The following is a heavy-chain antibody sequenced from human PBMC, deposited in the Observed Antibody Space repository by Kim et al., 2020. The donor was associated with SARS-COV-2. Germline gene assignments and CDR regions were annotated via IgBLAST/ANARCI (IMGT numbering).Heavy chain of an antibody. V-gene: IGHV4-39*07. D-gene: IGHD6-13*01. Sequence: SETLSLTCSVSGGSITSSDYYWAWIRQPPGKGLEWIGSIYYTGSTYDNPSLKSRVTISVDTSNNQFSLKMRSVTAADTAVYYCARGAEDFGIAAGFWFDPWGRGTLVTVSS. CDR3: ARGAEDFGIAAGFWFDP. J-gene: IGHJ5*02. CDR1: GGSITSSDYY. CDR2: IYYTGST.